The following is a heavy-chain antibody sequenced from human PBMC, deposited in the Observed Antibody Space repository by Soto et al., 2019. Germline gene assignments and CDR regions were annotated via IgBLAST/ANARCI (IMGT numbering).Heavy chain of an antibody. CDR1: GFNFDDYA. D-gene: IGHD6-19*01. J-gene: IGHJ5*02. CDR2: ITWNSGNL. V-gene: IGHV3-9*01. Sequence: PGGSLRLSCAASGFNFDDYAMHWVRQAPGKGLEWVSGITWNSGNLGYADSVKGRFTISRDNARNSLYLQMNSLRPEDTAIYYCAKDQLGGAVAVPFFYPWGQGALVTVSS. CDR3: AKDQLGGAVAVPFFYP.